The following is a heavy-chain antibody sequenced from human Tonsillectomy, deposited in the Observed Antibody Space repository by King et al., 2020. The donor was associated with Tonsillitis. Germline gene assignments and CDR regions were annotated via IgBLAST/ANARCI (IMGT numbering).Heavy chain of an antibody. D-gene: IGHD1-26*01. CDR3: AKDTGATYVFYYYYAMDV. CDR1: GFTFSSYG. J-gene: IGHJ6*02. V-gene: IGHV3-30*02. CDR2: IQYDGGNK. Sequence: VQLVESGGGVVQPGGSLRLACAASGFTFSSYGMHWVRQAPGKGLEWVAFIQYDGGNKYYADSVKGRFTISRDNSKNTLYLQMNSLRSEDTALYYCAKDTGATYVFYYYYAMDVWGQGTTVTVAS.